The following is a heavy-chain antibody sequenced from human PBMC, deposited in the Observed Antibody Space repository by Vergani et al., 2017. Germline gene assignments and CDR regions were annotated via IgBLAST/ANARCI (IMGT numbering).Heavy chain of an antibody. V-gene: IGHV3-23*01. CDR3: AKSGWLQHFGAHYFDS. Sequence: EVQLLESGGRLVQPGGSLRLSCVASGFAFSSYAMSWVRQAPGKGLEWVSGLTASGSGISYADSVRGRFTISRDNSKNTLFLQMDSLRAEDTAVYYCAKSGWLQHFGAHYFDSWGQGILVTVSS. D-gene: IGHD5-24*01. CDR1: GFAFSSYA. CDR2: LTASGSGI. J-gene: IGHJ4*02.